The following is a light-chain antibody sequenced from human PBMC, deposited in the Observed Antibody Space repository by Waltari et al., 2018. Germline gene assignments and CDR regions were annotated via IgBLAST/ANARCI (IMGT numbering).Light chain of an antibody. CDR3: QKYGTLPAT. Sequence: EIVLTPSPGTLSLPPGERATLTCRAIQSVSRFLAWYQQKPGQAPQLLLYEASSSATDIPDRFSGSGSGTDFSLTISRLEPEDFAVYYCQKYGTLPATFGQGTKVEIK. V-gene: IGKV3-20*01. CDR1: QSVSRF. J-gene: IGKJ1*01. CDR2: EAS.